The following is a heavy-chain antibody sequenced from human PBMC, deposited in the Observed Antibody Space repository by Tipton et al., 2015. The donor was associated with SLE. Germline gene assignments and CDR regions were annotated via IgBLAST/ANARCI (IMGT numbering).Heavy chain of an antibody. CDR2: IRSKAYGGTT. Sequence: SLRLSCTASGFTFGDYAMSWVRQAPGKGLEWVGFIRSKAYGGTTEYAASVKGRFTISRDDSKSIAYLQMNSLKTEATAVYYCTGDSSCPHAFDFWGQGTMVTVSS. D-gene: IGHD3-22*01. V-gene: IGHV3-49*04. CDR1: GFTFGDYA. CDR3: TGDSSCPHAFDF. J-gene: IGHJ3*01.